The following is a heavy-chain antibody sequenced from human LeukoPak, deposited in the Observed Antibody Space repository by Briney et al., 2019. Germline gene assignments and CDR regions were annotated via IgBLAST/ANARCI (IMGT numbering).Heavy chain of an antibody. D-gene: IGHD5-12*01. CDR3: ARGALEYSGFDQTFDY. V-gene: IGHV3-30-3*01. J-gene: IGHJ4*02. Sequence: PGGSLRLSCAASGFTFSSYSMCWVRQAPGKGLEWVSVISYDGSNKYYRDSVKGRFTISRDNTENTLYLQMNSLRAEDTAVYYCARGALEYSGFDQTFDYWAQGTLVTVSS. CDR1: GFTFSSYS. CDR2: ISYDGSNK.